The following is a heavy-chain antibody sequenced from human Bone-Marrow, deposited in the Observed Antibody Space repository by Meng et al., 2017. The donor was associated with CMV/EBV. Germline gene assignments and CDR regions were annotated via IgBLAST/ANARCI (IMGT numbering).Heavy chain of an antibody. CDR2: IKSKTDGGTT. CDR3: AKSRSPPKKVVAGPLDY. CDR1: GFTFSNAW. Sequence: GGSLRLSCAASGFTFSNAWMSWVRQAPGKGLEWVGRIKSKTDGGTTDYAAPVKGRFTISRDDSKNTLYLQMNSLKTEDTAVYYCAKSRSPPKKVVAGPLDYWGQGTLVTVSS. D-gene: IGHD6-19*01. V-gene: IGHV3-15*01. J-gene: IGHJ4*02.